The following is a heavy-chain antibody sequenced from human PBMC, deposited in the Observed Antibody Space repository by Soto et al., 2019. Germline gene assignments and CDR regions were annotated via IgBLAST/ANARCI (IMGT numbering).Heavy chain of an antibody. CDR2: IYWDDDK. CDR1: GFSLSTSGVG. V-gene: IGHV2-5*02. CDR3: AHSGYYCSSTSCYWIWFDP. D-gene: IGHD2-2*01. J-gene: IGHJ5*02. Sequence: SGPTLVNPTQTLTLTCTFSGFSLSTSGVGVGWIRQPPGKALEWLALIYWDDDKRYSPSLKSRLTITKDTSKNQVVLTMTNMDPVDTATYYCAHSGYYCSSTSCYWIWFDPWGQGTLVTVSS.